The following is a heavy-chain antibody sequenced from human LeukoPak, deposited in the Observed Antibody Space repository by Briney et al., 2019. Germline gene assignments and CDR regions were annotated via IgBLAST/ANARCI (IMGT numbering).Heavy chain of an antibody. J-gene: IGHJ4*02. CDR1: GFTFSNHA. D-gene: IGHD5-18*01. V-gene: IGHV3-23*01. CDR2: ISGSGTVT. Sequence: GGCLRLSCAASGFTFSNHAMNWVRQAPGKGLEWVSIISGSGTVTYYADSVKGRFTISRDNSKNTLFLQMNTLRAEDTAVYYCARDRHVDTAMDYWGQGTLVTVSS. CDR3: ARDRHVDTAMDY.